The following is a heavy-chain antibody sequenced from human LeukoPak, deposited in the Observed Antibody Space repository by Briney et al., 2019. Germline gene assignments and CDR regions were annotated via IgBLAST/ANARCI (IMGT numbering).Heavy chain of an antibody. CDR2: ISGSGGST. CDR1: GFTFSSYA. Sequence: GGSLRLSCAASGFTFSSYAMSWVRQALGKGLEWVSAISGSGGSTYYADSVKGRFTISRDNSKNTLYLQMSSLRAEDTAVYYCAKRSVYDSSGYSPFGYWGQGTLVTVSS. V-gene: IGHV3-23*01. D-gene: IGHD3-22*01. J-gene: IGHJ4*02. CDR3: AKRSVYDSSGYSPFGY.